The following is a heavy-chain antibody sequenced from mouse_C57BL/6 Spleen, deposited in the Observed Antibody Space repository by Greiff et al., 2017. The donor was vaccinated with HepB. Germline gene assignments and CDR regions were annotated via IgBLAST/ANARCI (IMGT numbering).Heavy chain of an antibody. J-gene: IGHJ3*01. CDR3: AYYYSNYGFAY. V-gene: IGHV1-39*01. CDR2: INPNYGTT. Sequence: EVKVVESGPELVKPGASVKISCKASGYSFTDYNMNWVKQSNGKSLEWIGVINPNYGTTSYNQKFKGKATLTVDQSSSTAYMQLNSLTSEDSAVYYCAYYYSNYGFAYWGQGTLVTVSA. CDR1: GYSFTDYN. D-gene: IGHD2-5*01.